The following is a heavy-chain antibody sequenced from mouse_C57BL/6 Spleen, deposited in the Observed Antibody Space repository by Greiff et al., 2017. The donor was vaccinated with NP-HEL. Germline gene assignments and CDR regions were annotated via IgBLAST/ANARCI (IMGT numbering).Heavy chain of an antibody. Sequence: QVQLQQSGAELARPGASVKLSCKASGYTFTSYGISWVKQRTGQGLEWIGEIYPRSGNTYYNEKFKGKATLTADKSSSTAYMELRSLTSEDSAVYFCARNPYYYGTSGDYFDYWGQGTTLPVSS. D-gene: IGHD1-1*01. V-gene: IGHV1-81*01. CDR2: IYPRSGNT. J-gene: IGHJ2*01. CDR3: ARNPYYYGTSGDYFDY. CDR1: GYTFTSYG.